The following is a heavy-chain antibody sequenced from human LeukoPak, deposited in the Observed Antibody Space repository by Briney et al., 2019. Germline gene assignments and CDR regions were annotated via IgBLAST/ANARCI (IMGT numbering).Heavy chain of an antibody. CDR3: AREGTSGWYDGYYFYGMDV. D-gene: IGHD6-19*01. CDR2: IYTSGST. Sequence: SETLSLTCTVSGGSISSYYWSWIRQPAGKRLEWIGRIYTSGSTNYNPSLKSRLTMSVDTSENQFSLKLSSATAADTAVYYCAREGTSGWYDGYYFYGMDVWGQGTTVTVSS. CDR1: GGSISSYY. J-gene: IGHJ6*02. V-gene: IGHV4-4*07.